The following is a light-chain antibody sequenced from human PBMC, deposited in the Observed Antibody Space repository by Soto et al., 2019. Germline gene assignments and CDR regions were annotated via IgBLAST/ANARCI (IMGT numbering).Light chain of an antibody. CDR2: AAS. Sequence: DIQMTQSPSSLSASVGDRVTITCQASQDISNYLNWYQQKRGQAPRLLIYAASSRATGIPARCSGSGSGTEVTLTISRLQPEDFATDYCLQHNCYPWTFGLGTKVDIK. J-gene: IGKJ1*01. V-gene: IGKV1-17*01. CDR3: LQHNCYPWT. CDR1: QDISNY.